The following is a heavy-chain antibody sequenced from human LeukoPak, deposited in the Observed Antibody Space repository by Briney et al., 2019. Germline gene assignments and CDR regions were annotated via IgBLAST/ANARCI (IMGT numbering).Heavy chain of an antibody. CDR1: GYTFISYG. CDR2: ISAYNDDI. Sequence: ASVKVSCKASGYTFISYGITWVRQAPGQGLEWMGWISAYNDDIDYAQKFQGRVTMTTDTSTSTVYMELRRLRSDDTAVYFCARPSFGGNSQLRYWGQGTLVTVSS. V-gene: IGHV1-18*01. J-gene: IGHJ4*02. CDR3: ARPSFGGNSQLRY. D-gene: IGHD4-23*01.